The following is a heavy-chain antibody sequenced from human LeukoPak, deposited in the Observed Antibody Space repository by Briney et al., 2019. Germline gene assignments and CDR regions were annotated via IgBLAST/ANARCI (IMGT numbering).Heavy chain of an antibody. CDR1: GYTFTSYA. CDR2: ISAYNGNT. Sequence: ASVKVSCKASGYTFTSYAMNWVRQAPGQGLEWMGWISAYNGNTNYAQKLQGRVTMTTDTSTSTAYMELRSLRSDDTAVYYCARVTMVRGVLNWFDPWGQGTLVTVSS. V-gene: IGHV1-18*01. D-gene: IGHD3-10*01. CDR3: ARVTMVRGVLNWFDP. J-gene: IGHJ5*02.